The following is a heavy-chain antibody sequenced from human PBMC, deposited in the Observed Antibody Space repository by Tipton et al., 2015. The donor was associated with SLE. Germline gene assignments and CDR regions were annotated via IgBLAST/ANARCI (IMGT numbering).Heavy chain of an antibody. V-gene: IGHV4-31*03. Sequence: TLSLTCIVSGGSISSGGFYWSWIRQHPGKGVEWNGNIYYSGSTSYNPSLRSRVTISVGTTNNQFYLKLSSVTAAYTAIYYGARELMSTSGYWGQGTLVAVTS. CDR1: GGSISSGGFY. D-gene: IGHD1-26*01. CDR3: ARELMSTSGY. J-gene: IGHJ4*02. CDR2: IYYSGST.